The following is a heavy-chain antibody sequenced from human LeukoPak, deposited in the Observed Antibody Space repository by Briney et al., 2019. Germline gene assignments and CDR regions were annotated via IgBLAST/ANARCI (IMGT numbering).Heavy chain of an antibody. CDR3: ARAFGVVIYFDY. CDR2: IHHSGSI. CDR1: GYSISSGFY. Sequence: SETLSLTCIVSGYSISSGFYWDWIRQPPGKGLEWIGSIHHSGSIYNNPSLKSRVTISVDTSKSQFSLKLSSVTAADTAVYYCARAFGVVIYFDYWGQGTLVTVSS. D-gene: IGHD3-3*01. J-gene: IGHJ4*02. V-gene: IGHV4-38-2*02.